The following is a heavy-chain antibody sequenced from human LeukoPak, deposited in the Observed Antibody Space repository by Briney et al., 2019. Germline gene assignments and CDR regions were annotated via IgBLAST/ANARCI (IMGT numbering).Heavy chain of an antibody. Sequence: GESLGISCKVSGYSFTSYWISWLRQMPGKALEWMGTIDPSDSYTNYSPSFQGHVTISADKSISTAYLQWSSLKASDTAMYYCARQSDGDVVVPTDYWGQGTLVTVSS. CDR1: GYSFTSYW. CDR2: IDPSDSYT. D-gene: IGHD2-2*01. J-gene: IGHJ4*02. CDR3: ARQSDGDVVVPTDY. V-gene: IGHV5-10-1*01.